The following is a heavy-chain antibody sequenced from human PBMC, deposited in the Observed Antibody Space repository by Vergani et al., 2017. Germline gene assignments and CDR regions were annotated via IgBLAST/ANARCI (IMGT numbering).Heavy chain of an antibody. D-gene: IGHD1-26*01. CDR2: IYYSGST. Sequence: QVQLQESGPGLVKPSETLSLTCTVSGGSISSYYWSWIRQPPGKGLEWIGYIYYSGSTNYNPSLKSRVTISVDTSKNQFSLKLSSVTAADTAVYYCARDLKAGATSYFDYWGQGTLVTVSS. V-gene: IGHV4-59*12. J-gene: IGHJ4*02. CDR1: GGSISSYY. CDR3: ARDLKAGATSYFDY.